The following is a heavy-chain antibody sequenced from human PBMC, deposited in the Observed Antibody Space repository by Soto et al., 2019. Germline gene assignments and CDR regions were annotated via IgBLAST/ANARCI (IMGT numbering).Heavy chain of an antibody. CDR3: AREIRPPSGPYSSGYDY. CDR1: GYTFTGYY. Sequence: ASVKVSCKASGYTFTGYYMHWVRQAPGQGLEWMGWINPNSGGTNYAQKFQGWVTMTRDTSISTAYMELSRLRSDDTAVYYCAREIRPPSGPYSSGYDYWGQGTLVTVSS. D-gene: IGHD6-19*01. CDR2: INPNSGGT. J-gene: IGHJ4*02. V-gene: IGHV1-2*04.